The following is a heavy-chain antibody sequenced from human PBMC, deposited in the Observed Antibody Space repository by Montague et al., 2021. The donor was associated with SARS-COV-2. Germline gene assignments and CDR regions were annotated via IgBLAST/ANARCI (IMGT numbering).Heavy chain of an antibody. D-gene: IGHD1-26*01. CDR2: N. Sequence: NDYAVSVKSRITINPDTSKNQISLQLNSVTPEDTAVYYCARTSASRDYWGQGNLVTVSS. V-gene: IGHV6-1*01. CDR3: ARTSASRDY. J-gene: IGHJ4*02.